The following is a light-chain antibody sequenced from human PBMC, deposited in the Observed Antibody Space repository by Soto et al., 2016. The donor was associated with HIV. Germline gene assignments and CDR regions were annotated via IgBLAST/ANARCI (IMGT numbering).Light chain of an antibody. CDR2: DDS. Sequence: SYELTQPPSVSVAPGKTARITCGGNNIGSKSVHLYQQKPGQAPVLVVYDDSDRPSGIPERFSGSNSGNTATLTISRVEAGDEADYYCQVWDSSSDHPVVFGGGTKLTVL. J-gene: IGLJ2*01. CDR1: NIGSKS. CDR3: QVWDSSSDHPVV. V-gene: IGLV3-21*03.